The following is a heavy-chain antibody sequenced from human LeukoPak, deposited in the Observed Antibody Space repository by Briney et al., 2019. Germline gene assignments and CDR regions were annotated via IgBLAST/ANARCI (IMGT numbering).Heavy chain of an antibody. J-gene: IGHJ4*02. D-gene: IGHD7-27*01. V-gene: IGHV3-23*01. CDR1: GFTFSSYG. CDR3: ARDRWGNFDY. CDR2: ISGSGVST. Sequence: GGSLRLSCAGSGFTFSSYGMSWVRQTPGKGLEWVSAISGSGVSTYYVDSVKGRFTISRDNSKNTLVLQMNSLRAEDTAVYYCARDRWGNFDYWGQGTLVTVSS.